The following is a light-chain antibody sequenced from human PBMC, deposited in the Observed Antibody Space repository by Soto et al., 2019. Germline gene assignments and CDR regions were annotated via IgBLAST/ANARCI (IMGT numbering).Light chain of an antibody. CDR2: GAS. CDR1: QSVSSY. CDR3: QQYGGSPRT. Sequence: EIVLTQSPGTLSLSPGERATLSCRASQSVSSYLAWYQQKPGQAPRLLIYGASSRPTGIPDRFSGSGSGTDFSLSISRLEPKDFAVYYCQQYGGSPRTFGQGTKVEIK. V-gene: IGKV3-20*01. J-gene: IGKJ2*01.